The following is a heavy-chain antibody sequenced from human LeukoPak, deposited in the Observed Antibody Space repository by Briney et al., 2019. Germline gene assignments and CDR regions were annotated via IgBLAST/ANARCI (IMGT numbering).Heavy chain of an antibody. CDR1: GYTFTGYY. CDR2: INPNSGGT. J-gene: IGHJ4*02. V-gene: IGHV1-2*02. D-gene: IGHD3-22*01. Sequence: SVKVSCKASGYTFTGYYMHWVRQAPGQGLEWMGWINPNSGGTNYAQKFQGRVTMTRDTSISTAYMELSRLRSDDTAVYYCARDQRSYYDTSGYYADYWGQGTLVTVSS. CDR3: ARDQRSYYDTSGYYADY.